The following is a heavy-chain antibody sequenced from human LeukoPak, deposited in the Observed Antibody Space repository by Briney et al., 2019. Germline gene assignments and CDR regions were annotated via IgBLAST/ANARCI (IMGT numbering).Heavy chain of an antibody. CDR2: INHSGST. CDR3: ARHGPKYYYDSSGYYFGSPYYFDY. V-gene: IGHV4-34*01. J-gene: IGHJ4*02. D-gene: IGHD3-22*01. Sequence: SETLSLTCAVYGGSSSGYYWSWIRQPPGKGLEWIGEINHSGSTNYNPSLKSRVTISVDTSKNQFSLKLSSVAAADTAVYYCARHGPKYYYDSSGYYFGSPYYFDYWGQGTLVTVSS. CDR1: GGSSSGYY.